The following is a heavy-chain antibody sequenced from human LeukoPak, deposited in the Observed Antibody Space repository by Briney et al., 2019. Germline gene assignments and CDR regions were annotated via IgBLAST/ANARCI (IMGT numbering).Heavy chain of an antibody. V-gene: IGHV4-59*01. D-gene: IGHD6-19*01. Sequence: PSETLSLTCTVSGGSISSYYWSWIRQPPGKGLEWIGYIYYSGSTNYNPSLKSRVTISVDTSKNQFSLKLSSVTAADTAVYYCARDKKAVAGDSPYYYYGMDVWGQGTTVTVSS. CDR1: GGSISSYY. J-gene: IGHJ6*02. CDR2: IYYSGST. CDR3: ARDKKAVAGDSPYYYYGMDV.